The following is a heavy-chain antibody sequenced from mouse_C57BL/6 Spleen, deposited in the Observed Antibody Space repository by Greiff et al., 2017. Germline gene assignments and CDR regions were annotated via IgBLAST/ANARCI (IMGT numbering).Heavy chain of an antibody. D-gene: IGHD1-1*01. Sequence: QVQLKQSGAELARPGASVKLSCKASGYTFTSYGISWVKQRTGQGLEWIGEIYHRSGNTYYNEKFKGKATLTADKSSSTAYMELRSLTSEDSAVYFCAATDSPYAMDYWGQGTSVTVSS. CDR1: GYTFTSYG. CDR3: AATDSPYAMDY. V-gene: IGHV1-81*01. CDR2: IYHRSGNT. J-gene: IGHJ4*01.